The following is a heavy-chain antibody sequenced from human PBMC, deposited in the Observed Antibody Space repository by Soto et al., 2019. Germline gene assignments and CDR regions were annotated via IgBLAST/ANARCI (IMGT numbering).Heavy chain of an antibody. V-gene: IGHV3-74*01. CDR1: GFTFSSYW. CDR2: INSDGSST. CDR3: ARDPSKTLDPRRFRGYYMDV. Sequence: GGSLRLSCAASGFTFSSYWMHWVRQAPGKGLVWVSRINSDGSSTSYADSVKGRFTISRDNAKNTLYLQMNSLRAEDTAVYYCARDPSKTLDPRRFRGYYMDVWGKGTTVTVSS. J-gene: IGHJ6*03. D-gene: IGHD3-3*01.